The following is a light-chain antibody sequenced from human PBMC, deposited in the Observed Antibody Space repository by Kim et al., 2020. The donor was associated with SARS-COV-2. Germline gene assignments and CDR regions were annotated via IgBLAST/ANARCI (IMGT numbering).Light chain of an antibody. CDR3: KQTFNIPIT. Sequence: DIQMTQSPFTLSASVGDRVTITCRASQYISDYVSWYQHRPGKAPNLLIYSASNLQSGVPARFSGSGSGTDFTLTISSLQPEDLGTYYCKQTFNIPITFGQGTRREIK. CDR1: QYISDY. J-gene: IGKJ5*01. CDR2: SAS. V-gene: IGKV1-39*01.